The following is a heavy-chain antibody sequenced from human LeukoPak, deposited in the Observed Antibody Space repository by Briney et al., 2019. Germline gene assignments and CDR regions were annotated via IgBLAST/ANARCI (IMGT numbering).Heavy chain of an antibody. CDR1: GFTFTSSA. CDR3: AAEAAYYYDSRDAFDV. Sequence: SVKVSCKASGFTFTSSAAQWVRQARGQRLEWIGWIVVGSGNTNCAQKFQERVTITRDMSTSLVYMELSSLRSEDTAVYYCAAEAAYYYDSRDAFDVWGQGTMVTVSS. J-gene: IGHJ3*01. CDR2: IVVGSGNT. D-gene: IGHD3-22*01. V-gene: IGHV1-58*01.